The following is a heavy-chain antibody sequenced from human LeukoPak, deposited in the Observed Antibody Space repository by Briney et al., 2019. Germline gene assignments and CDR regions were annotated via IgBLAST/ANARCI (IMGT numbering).Heavy chain of an antibody. Sequence: GGSLRLSCAASGFTVSYNYMSWVRQAPGKGLEWVSVIYSGGTTYYADAVKGRFTISRDNAKSTLYLQMNSLSAEDTAVYYCARVGSISWAYFDYWGQGTLVTVSS. V-gene: IGHV3-53*01. J-gene: IGHJ4*02. CDR1: GFTVSYNY. CDR2: IYSGGTT. D-gene: IGHD6-13*01. CDR3: ARVGSISWAYFDY.